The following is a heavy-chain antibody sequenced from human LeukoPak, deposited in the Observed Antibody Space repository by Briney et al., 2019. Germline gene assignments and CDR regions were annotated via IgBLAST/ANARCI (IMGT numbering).Heavy chain of an antibody. V-gene: IGHV3-74*01. CDR1: GFTVSSNY. J-gene: IGHJ4*02. CDR3: ARELPREVTLDY. D-gene: IGHD2-21*02. CDR2: INTDGGRT. Sequence: GGSLRLSCAASGFTVSSNYMSWVRQAPGKGLVWVSRINTDGGRTSYADSVKGRFTISRDNAKNTLYLQMNSLRAEDTAVYYCARELPREVTLDYWGQGTLVTVSS.